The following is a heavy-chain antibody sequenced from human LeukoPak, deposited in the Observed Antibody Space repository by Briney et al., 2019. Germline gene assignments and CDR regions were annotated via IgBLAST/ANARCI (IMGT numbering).Heavy chain of an antibody. J-gene: IGHJ4*02. CDR1: GYTFTSYD. V-gene: IGHV1-8*01. CDR3: ARGRRAVTTYNY. Sequence: ASVKVSCKASGYTFTSYDINWVRQATGQGLEWMGWMNPNSGNTGYAQKFHGRVTMTRNTSISTAYMELSSLRSEDTAVYYCARGRRAVTTYNYWGQGTLVTVSS. D-gene: IGHD4-17*01. CDR2: MNPNSGNT.